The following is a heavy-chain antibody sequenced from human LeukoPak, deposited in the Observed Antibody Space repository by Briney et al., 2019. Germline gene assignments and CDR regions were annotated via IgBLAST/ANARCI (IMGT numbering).Heavy chain of an antibody. CDR1: GFSFRDHA. CDR3: AKQWLVGI. Sequence: GGSLRLSCAASGFSFRDHAMNWVRQAPGQGLEWVSSLSETGETTDYADSVKGRFTISRDNSNNISYLQMNSLRADDTAVYYCAKQWLVGIWGQGTLVTVSS. CDR2: LSETGETT. V-gene: IGHV3-23*01. D-gene: IGHD6-19*01. J-gene: IGHJ4*02.